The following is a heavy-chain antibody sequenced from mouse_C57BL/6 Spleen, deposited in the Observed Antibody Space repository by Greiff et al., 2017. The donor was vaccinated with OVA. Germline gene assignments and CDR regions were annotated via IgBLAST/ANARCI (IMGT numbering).Heavy chain of an antibody. CDR2: IYPRDGST. J-gene: IGHJ2*01. Sequence: VQLQQSGPELVKPGASVKLSCKASGYTFTSYDINWVKQRPGQGLEWIGWIYPRDGSTKYNEKFKGKATLTVDTSSSTAYLELHSLTSEDSAVYFGAREGIYYYGSSDYFDYWGQGTTLTVSA. V-gene: IGHV1-85*01. CDR1: GYTFTSYD. CDR3: AREGIYYYGSSDYFDY. D-gene: IGHD1-1*01.